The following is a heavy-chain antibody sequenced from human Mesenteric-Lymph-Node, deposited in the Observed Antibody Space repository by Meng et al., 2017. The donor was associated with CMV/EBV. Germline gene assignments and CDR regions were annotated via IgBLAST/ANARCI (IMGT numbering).Heavy chain of an antibody. V-gene: IGHV1-69*05. J-gene: IGHJ6*02. CDR2: IIPIFGTA. CDR3: ARDEHYDSSGYPGMDV. Sequence: GGTFSSDAISWVRQAPGQGLEWMGGIIPIFGTANYAQKFQGRVTITTDESTSTAYMELSSLRSEDTAVYYCARDEHYDSSGYPGMDVWGQGTLVTVS. CDR1: GGTFSSDA. D-gene: IGHD3-22*01.